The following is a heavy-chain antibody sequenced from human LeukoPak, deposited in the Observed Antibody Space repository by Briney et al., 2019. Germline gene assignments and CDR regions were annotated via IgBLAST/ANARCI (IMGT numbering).Heavy chain of an antibody. CDR1: GGSISSYY. D-gene: IGHD2-2*01. CDR3: ARRLIASSPYFDY. CDR2: IYYIGST. Sequence: SETLSLTYTVSGGSISSYYWSWIRRPPGKGLEWIGYIYYIGSTNYNPSLKGRVAISVDTSKTQFSLKLSSVTAADTAVYFCARRLIASSPYFDYWGQGTLVTVSS. J-gene: IGHJ4*02. V-gene: IGHV4-59*08.